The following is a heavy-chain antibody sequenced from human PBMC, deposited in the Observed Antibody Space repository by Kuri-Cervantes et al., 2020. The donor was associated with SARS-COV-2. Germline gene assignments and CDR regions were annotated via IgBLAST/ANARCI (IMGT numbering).Heavy chain of an antibody. CDR1: GFTFSSYG. J-gene: IGHJ3*02. CDR2: IWYDGSNK. D-gene: IGHD1-1*01. Sequence: GESLKSSGAASGFTFSSYGRHWVRQAPGKGLEWVAVIWYDGSNKYYADSVKGRFTISRDNAKNSLYLQMNSLRAEDTAVYYCARDRWNDGDAFDIWGQGTMVTVSS. V-gene: IGHV3-33*01. CDR3: ARDRWNDGDAFDI.